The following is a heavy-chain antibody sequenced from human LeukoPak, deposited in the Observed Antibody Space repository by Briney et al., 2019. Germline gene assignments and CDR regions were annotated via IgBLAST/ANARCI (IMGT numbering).Heavy chain of an antibody. CDR3: ARGGSGGAPGYYYMDV. CDR2: IIPILGIA. J-gene: IGHJ6*03. CDR1: GGTFSSYA. Sequence: GASVKVSCKASGGTFSSYAISWVRQAPGQGLEWMGRIIPILGIANYAQKFQGRVTITADESTSTAYMELSSLRSEDTAVYYCARGGSGGAPGYYYMDVWGKGTTVTVSS. D-gene: IGHD1-26*01. V-gene: IGHV1-69*04.